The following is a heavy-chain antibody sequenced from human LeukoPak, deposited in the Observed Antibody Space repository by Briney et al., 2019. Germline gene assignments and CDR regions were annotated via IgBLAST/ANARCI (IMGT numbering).Heavy chain of an antibody. Sequence: PSETLSLTCTVSGGSISSSSYYWGWIRQPPGKGLEWIGSIYYSGSTYYNPSLKSQVTISVDTSKNQFSRKLSSVTAADTAVYYCASLYSSGWLGYYYYMDVWGKGTTVTVSS. CDR3: ASLYSSGWLGYYYYMDV. J-gene: IGHJ6*03. CDR1: GGSISSSSYY. V-gene: IGHV4-39*01. CDR2: IYYSGST. D-gene: IGHD6-19*01.